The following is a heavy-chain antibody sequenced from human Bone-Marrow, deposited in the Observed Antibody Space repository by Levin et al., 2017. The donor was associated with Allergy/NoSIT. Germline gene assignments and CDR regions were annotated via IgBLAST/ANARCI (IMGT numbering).Heavy chain of an antibody. J-gene: IGHJ6*02. Sequence: PGGSLRLSCTVSGGSISSSSYYWGWIRQPPGKGLEWIASIYYSGSTYYNPSLKSRVTISVDTSKNQFSLKLSSVTAADTAVYYCARMGAVAGTDYYYGMDVWGQGTTVTVSS. CDR2: IYYSGST. CDR3: ARMGAVAGTDYYYGMDV. V-gene: IGHV4-39*01. D-gene: IGHD6-19*01. CDR1: GGSISSSSYY.